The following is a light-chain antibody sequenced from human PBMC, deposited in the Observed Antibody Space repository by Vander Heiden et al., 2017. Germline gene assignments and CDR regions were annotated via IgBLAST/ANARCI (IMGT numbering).Light chain of an antibody. CDR3: AAWDDSLNGHVV. J-gene: IGLJ2*01. CDR1: SSNIGSNT. Sequence: QSVLTQPLSASGTPGQRATISCSGSSSNIGSNTVNWYQQLPGTAPKLLIYSNNQRPSGVPDRFSGSKSGTSASLAISGLQSEDEADYYCAAWDDSLNGHVVFGGGTKLTVL. CDR2: SNN. V-gene: IGLV1-44*01.